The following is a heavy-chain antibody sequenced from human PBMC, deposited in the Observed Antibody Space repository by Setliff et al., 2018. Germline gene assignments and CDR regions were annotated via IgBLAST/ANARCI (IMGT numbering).Heavy chain of an antibody. CDR3: ARDREGIIVGVPSV. J-gene: IGHJ4*02. CDR2: ISAYNGNT. D-gene: IGHD1-26*01. V-gene: IGHV1-18*01. CDR1: GYSFSDYG. Sequence: GASVKVSCKASGYSFSDYGISWVRQAPGQGLEWMGWISAYNGNTKYAQKLQGRVTMATDISTSTAYMELRSLRSDDTAVYYCARDREGIIVGVPSVWGQGTLVTVSS.